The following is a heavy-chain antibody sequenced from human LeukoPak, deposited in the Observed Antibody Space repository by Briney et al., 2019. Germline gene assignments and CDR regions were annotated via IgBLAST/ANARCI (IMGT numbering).Heavy chain of an antibody. Sequence: GGSLRLSCAASGINFSDSEMNWVRQAPGRGLEWVSYISSSGTTIYYADSVKGRFNISRDNAKNSLYLQMNSLRAEDTAVYYCARGVPTGYYTSCYDYWGQGTLVTVSS. CDR3: ARGVPTGYYTSCYDY. CDR1: GINFSDSE. CDR2: ISSSGTTI. D-gene: IGHD3/OR15-3a*01. V-gene: IGHV3-48*03. J-gene: IGHJ4*02.